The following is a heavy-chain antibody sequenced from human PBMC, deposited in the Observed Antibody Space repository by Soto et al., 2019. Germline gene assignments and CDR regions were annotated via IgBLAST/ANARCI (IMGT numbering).Heavy chain of an antibody. CDR3: AKEVREAAGPWYFDL. V-gene: IGHV3-23*01. Sequence: LRLSCAASGFKFSNYAMSWVRQAPGKGLEWVSLISATGGGTYYADSVKGRFTISRDNSHNTLYLQVHSLTAEDTAVYYCAKEVREAAGPWYFDLWGRGTLVTVSS. CDR2: ISATGGGT. D-gene: IGHD6-25*01. J-gene: IGHJ2*01. CDR1: GFKFSNYA.